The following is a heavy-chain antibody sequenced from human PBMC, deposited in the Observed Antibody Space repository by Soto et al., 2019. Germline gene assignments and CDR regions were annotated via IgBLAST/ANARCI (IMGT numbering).Heavy chain of an antibody. CDR2: IDPSDSYT. Sequence: PGASLKISYKGAGYSFTSYWISWVRQMPGKGLEWMGMIDPSDSYTKYSPSFQGHVTFSVEKSTSTAYLQWSSLKASDTALYYCARLLTRGLLHYWGQGTLVTVSS. CDR1: GYSFTSYW. CDR3: ARLLTRGLLHY. V-gene: IGHV5-10-1*01. J-gene: IGHJ4*02. D-gene: IGHD2-15*01.